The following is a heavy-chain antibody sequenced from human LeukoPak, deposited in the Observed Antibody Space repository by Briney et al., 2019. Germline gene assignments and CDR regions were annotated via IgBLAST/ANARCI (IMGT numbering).Heavy chain of an antibody. J-gene: IGHJ5*02. CDR2: ITPSSGST. Sequence: GASVRVSCRATGDTFTSSYMHWVRQAPGQGLEWMGVITPSSGSTTYAQKFQGRVTMTRDTSTSTVYMELSSLTSEDTAVYFCSRRSGGNSGFDPWGQGTLVTVSS. V-gene: IGHV1-46*01. CDR1: GDTFTSSY. CDR3: SRRSGGNSGFDP. D-gene: IGHD6-25*01.